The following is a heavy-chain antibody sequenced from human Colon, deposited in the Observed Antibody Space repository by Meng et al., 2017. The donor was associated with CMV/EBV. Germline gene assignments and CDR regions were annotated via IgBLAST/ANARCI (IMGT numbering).Heavy chain of an antibody. CDR2: TRNKVSSYTT. D-gene: IGHD2-21*02. CDR1: GFTFSDHY. Sequence: GGSLRLSCAASGFTFSDHYIDWVRQAPGKGLEWVSRTRNKVSSYTTQYAASVHGRFTISRDDSKTSLYLRMNNLKTEDTAVYYCGTAGRTAGDYWGQGTLVTVSS. V-gene: IGHV3-72*01. J-gene: IGHJ4*02. CDR3: GTAGRTAGDY.